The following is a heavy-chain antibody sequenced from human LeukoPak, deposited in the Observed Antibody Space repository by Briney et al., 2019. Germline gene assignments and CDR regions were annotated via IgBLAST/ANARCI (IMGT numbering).Heavy chain of an antibody. D-gene: IGHD5-24*01. CDR2: ISGYNGNT. V-gene: IGHV1-18*01. J-gene: IGHJ4*02. Sequence: GASVKVSCKASGGTFSSYAISWVRQAPGQGLEWMGWISGYNGNTNYAQKLQGRVTMTTDTSTSTAYMELRSLRSDDTAVYYCARDMATITKLDYWGQGTLVTVSS. CDR1: GGTFSSYA. CDR3: ARDMATITKLDY.